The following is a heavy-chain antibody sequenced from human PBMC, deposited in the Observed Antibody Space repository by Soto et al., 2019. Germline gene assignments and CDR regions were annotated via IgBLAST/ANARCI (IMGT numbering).Heavy chain of an antibody. CDR2: IKSKTDGGTT. CDR1: GFTFSNAW. J-gene: IGHJ6*02. CDR3: VGYCSGGSCANILYYYYGMDV. V-gene: IGHV3-15*07. D-gene: IGHD2-15*01. Sequence: GGSLRLSCAASGFTFSNAWMNWVRQAPGKGLEWVGRIKSKTDGGTTDYAAPVKGRFTISRDDSKNTLYLQMNSLKTEDTAVYYCVGYCSGGSCANILYYYYGMDVWGQGTTVTVSS.